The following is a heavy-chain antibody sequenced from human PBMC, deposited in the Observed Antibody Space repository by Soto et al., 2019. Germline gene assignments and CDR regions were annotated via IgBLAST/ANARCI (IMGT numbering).Heavy chain of an antibody. CDR2: IYDSESA. D-gene: IGHD6-6*01. CDR1: GESISSGGYY. V-gene: IGHV4-31*03. CDR3: ARASSSSSAADY. Sequence: QVQLQESGPGLVKASQTLSLICSVSGESISSGGYYWSWIRHHPGKGLEWIGYIYDSESAYYNPSLNRRVTISMDTSKNHFAMKLSSVTAADSAVYYCARASSSSSAADYWGQGTLITVSS. J-gene: IGHJ4*02.